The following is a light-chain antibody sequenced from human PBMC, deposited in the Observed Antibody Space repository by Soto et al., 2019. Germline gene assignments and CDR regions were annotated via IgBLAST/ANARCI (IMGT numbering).Light chain of an antibody. V-gene: IGLV2-14*01. J-gene: IGLJ2*01. CDR3: SSYTRSSTPLYVV. CDR2: DVS. Sequence: QSALTQPASVSGSPGQSITISCTGTSSDVGGYNYVSWYQQHPGKAPKVMIYDVSNRPSGVSNRFSGSKSGNTASLTISGLQAEDEADYYRSSYTRSSTPLYVVFGGGTKVTVL. CDR1: SSDVGGYNY.